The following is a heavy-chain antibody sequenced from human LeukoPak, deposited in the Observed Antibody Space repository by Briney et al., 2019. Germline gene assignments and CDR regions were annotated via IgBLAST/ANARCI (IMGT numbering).Heavy chain of an antibody. V-gene: IGHV1-2*02. CDR1: GYTLTDYY. Sequence: ASVKVSCKASGYTLTDYYMHWVRQAPGQGLEWMGWINPNSGGTNYAQKFQGRVTITADESTSTAYMELSSLRSEDTAVYYCAREALRYFDWLSTTGGYFDYWGQGTLVTVSS. CDR2: INPNSGGT. J-gene: IGHJ4*02. CDR3: AREALRYFDWLSTTGGYFDY. D-gene: IGHD3-9*01.